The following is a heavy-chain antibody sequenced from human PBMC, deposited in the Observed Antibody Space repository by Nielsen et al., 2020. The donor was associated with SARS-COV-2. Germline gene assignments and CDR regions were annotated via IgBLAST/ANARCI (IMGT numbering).Heavy chain of an antibody. CDR1: GGSFSGYY. D-gene: IGHD5-18*01. CDR3: ARDTKIQLWLGPFDY. CDR2: TNHSGST. V-gene: IGHV4-34*01. Sequence: SETLSLTCAVYGGSFSGYYWSWIRQPPGKGLEWIGETNHSGSTNYNPSLKSRVTISVDTSKNQFSLKLSSVTAADTAVYYCARDTKIQLWLGPFDYWGQGTLVTVSS. J-gene: IGHJ4*02.